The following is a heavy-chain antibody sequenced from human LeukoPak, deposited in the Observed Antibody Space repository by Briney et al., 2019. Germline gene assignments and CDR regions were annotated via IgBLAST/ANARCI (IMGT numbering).Heavy chain of an antibody. CDR3: ASGDYVSGMVFDP. CDR2: IYYSGST. Sequence: PSETLSLTCTVSGGSISSYYWSWIRQPPGKGLEWIGYIYYSGSTNYNPSLKSRVTISVDTSKNQFSLKLSSVTAADPAVYYCASGDYVSGMVFDPWGQGTLVTVSS. CDR1: GGSISSYY. D-gene: IGHD4-17*01. J-gene: IGHJ5*02. V-gene: IGHV4-59*01.